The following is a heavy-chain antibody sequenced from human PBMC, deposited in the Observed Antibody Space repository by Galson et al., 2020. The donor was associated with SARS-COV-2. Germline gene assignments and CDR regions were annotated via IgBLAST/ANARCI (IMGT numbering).Heavy chain of an antibody. Sequence: GESLKISCAASGFNFNIFWMTWVRQAPGKGLEWVANIKEDGSEKYYVDSVKGRFTISRDNAKNSLYLQMNSLRAEDTAVYYCATVGWLRDAFDFWGQGTRVTVSS. CDR1: GFNFNIFW. V-gene: IGHV3-7*03. CDR3: ATVGWLRDAFDF. D-gene: IGHD5-12*01. CDR2: IKEDGSEK. J-gene: IGHJ3*01.